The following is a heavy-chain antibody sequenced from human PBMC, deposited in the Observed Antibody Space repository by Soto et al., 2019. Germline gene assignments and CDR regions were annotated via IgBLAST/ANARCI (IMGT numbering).Heavy chain of an antibody. CDR1: GGSFSGYY. J-gene: IGHJ5*02. Sequence: QVQLQQWGAGLLKPSETLSLTCAVYGGSFSGYYWSWIRQPPGKGLEWIGEINHSGSTNYNPSLKSRVTISVDTSKNQCSLKLSSVTPADTAVYYCARGPVLGWFDPWGQGTLVTVSS. D-gene: IGHD3-16*01. CDR3: ARGPVLGWFDP. CDR2: INHSGST. V-gene: IGHV4-34*01.